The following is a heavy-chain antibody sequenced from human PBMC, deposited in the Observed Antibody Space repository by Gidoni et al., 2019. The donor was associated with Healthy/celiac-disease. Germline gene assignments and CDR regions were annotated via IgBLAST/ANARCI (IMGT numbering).Heavy chain of an antibody. CDR1: GGSISSYY. V-gene: IGHV4-59*01. Sequence: QVQLQESGPGLVKPSETLSLTCTVSGGSISSYYWSWIWQPPGKGLEWIGYIYYSGSTNYNPSLKSRVTISVDTAKNQFSLKLSSVTAADTAVYYCARGGARNGSGSLSPFDPWGQGTLVTVSS. D-gene: IGHD3-10*01. CDR3: ARGGARNGSGSLSPFDP. J-gene: IGHJ5*02. CDR2: IYYSGST.